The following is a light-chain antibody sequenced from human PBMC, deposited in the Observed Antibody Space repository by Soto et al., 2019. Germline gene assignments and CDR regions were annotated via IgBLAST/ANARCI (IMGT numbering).Light chain of an antibody. Sequence: EVVLTQSPGTLSLSPGERATLSCRASQSISGKLSWYQHRRGQPPRLLICDASIRATGIPARFSGSGSGTVFTLNISSLQSEDFAVYYCQQRSNWLTFGGGTKV. CDR2: DAS. V-gene: IGKV3-11*01. CDR3: QQRSNWLT. CDR1: QSISGK. J-gene: IGKJ4*01.